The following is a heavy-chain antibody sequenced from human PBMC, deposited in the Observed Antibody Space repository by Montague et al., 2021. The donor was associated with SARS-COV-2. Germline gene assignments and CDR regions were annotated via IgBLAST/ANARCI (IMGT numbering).Heavy chain of an antibody. CDR2: IDWDDDK. Sequence: PALVKPTQTLTLTCTFSGFSLGTSGMCVSWIRQPPGKALEWLARIDWDDDKYYSTSLKTRLTISKDTSKNQVVLTMTNMDPVDTATYYCARTHYDILTGSLNWFDPWGQGTLVTVSS. J-gene: IGHJ5*02. V-gene: IGHV2-70*11. CDR1: GFSLGTSGMC. CDR3: ARTHYDILTGSLNWFDP. D-gene: IGHD3-9*01.